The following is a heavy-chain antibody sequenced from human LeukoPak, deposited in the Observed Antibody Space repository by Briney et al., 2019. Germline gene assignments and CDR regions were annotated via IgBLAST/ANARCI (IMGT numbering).Heavy chain of an antibody. J-gene: IGHJ4*02. V-gene: IGHV4-59*01. CDR1: GGSISTYN. CDR3: ARGNFMVRGVIMYYFDY. Sequence: SETLSLTCTVSGGSISTYNWTWIRQPPGKGLEWIGYIYYSGSTNYNPSLESRVTISLDTSKNQFSLKLGSVTAADTAVYYCARGNFMVRGVIMYYFDYWGQGTLVTVSS. CDR2: IYYSGST. D-gene: IGHD3-10*01.